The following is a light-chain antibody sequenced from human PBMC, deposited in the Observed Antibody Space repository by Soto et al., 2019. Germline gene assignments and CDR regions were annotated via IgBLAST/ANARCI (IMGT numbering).Light chain of an antibody. CDR3: SSYAGSSNV. V-gene: IGLV2-8*01. CDR2: EVN. CDR1: SSDVGGYNY. Sequence: QSVLTQPPSASGSPGQSVAISCTGTSSDVGGYNYVSWYQQHPGKAPKLMIYEVNKRPSGVPDRFSGSKSGNTASLTVSGLQAEDEADYYCSSYAGSSNVVGTWTKVTV. J-gene: IGLJ1*01.